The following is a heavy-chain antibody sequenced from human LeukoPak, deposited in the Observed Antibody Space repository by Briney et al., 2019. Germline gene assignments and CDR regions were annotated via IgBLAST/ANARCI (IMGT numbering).Heavy chain of an antibody. CDR1: GYTFTSYG. Sequence: ASVKVSCKASGYTFTSYGISWVRQAPGQGLEWMGWISAYNGNTNYAQKLQGRVTMTTDTSTSTAYMELRSLRSDDTAAYYCARLGHTMNYYDSSGYYPLDYWGQGTLVTVSS. J-gene: IGHJ4*02. D-gene: IGHD3-22*01. CDR2: ISAYNGNT. V-gene: IGHV1-18*01. CDR3: ARLGHTMNYYDSSGYYPLDY.